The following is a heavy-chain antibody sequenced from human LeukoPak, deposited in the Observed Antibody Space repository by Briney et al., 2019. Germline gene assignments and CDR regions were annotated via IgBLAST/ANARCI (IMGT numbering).Heavy chain of an antibody. CDR1: GYTFTSYD. V-gene: IGHV1-8*01. D-gene: IGHD6-13*01. CDR3: ARGPFFDVGSSWYHFDY. Sequence: ASVKVSCKASGYTFTSYDIHWVRQATGQGLEWMGWMNPNSGNTGYAQKFQGRVTMTRNTSISTAYMELSSLRSEDTAVYYCARGPFFDVGSSWYHFDYWGQGTLVTVSS. CDR2: MNPNSGNT. J-gene: IGHJ4*02.